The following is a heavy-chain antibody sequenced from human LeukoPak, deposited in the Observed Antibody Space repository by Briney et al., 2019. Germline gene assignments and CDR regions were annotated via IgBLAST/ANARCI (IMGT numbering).Heavy chain of an antibody. D-gene: IGHD1-7*01. J-gene: IGHJ3*02. CDR2: IKQDGSEK. V-gene: IGHV3-7*01. CDR1: GFIFSSAW. Sequence: GGSLRLSCAASGFIFSSAWMSWVRQAPGKGLEWVANIKQDGSEKYYVDSVKGRFTISRDNAKNSPYLQMNSLRAEDTAVYYCARGPIWNYYSAFDIWGQGTMVTVSS. CDR3: ARGPIWNYYSAFDI.